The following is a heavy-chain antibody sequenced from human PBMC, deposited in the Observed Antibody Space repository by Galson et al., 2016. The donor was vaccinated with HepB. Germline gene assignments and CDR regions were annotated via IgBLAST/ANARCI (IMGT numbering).Heavy chain of an antibody. J-gene: IGHJ4*02. V-gene: IGHV3-33*01. D-gene: IGHD6-6*01. CDR2: IWYDESRK. CDR1: GFTFSAYG. Sequence: SLRLSCAASGFTFSAYGMHWVRQAPGKGLEWVAVIWYDESRKYYGDFVKGRFTISRDNSRDTVSLQMNSLRAEDTALYYCARATAGRRIDSGGQGTLVTVSS. CDR3: ARATAGRRIDS.